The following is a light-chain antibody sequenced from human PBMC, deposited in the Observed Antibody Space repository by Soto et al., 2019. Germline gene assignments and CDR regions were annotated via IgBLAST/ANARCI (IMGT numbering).Light chain of an antibody. J-gene: IGLJ1*01. CDR1: SSDVGAYNY. Sequence: QSVLAQPPSASGSPGQSVTISCTGTSSDVGAYNYVSWYQQHPGKAPKLIIYEVTKRPSGVPDRFSGSKSGNTASLTVSGLQAEDEADYYCSSYAGSDNFRVFGTGTKVT. CDR3: SSYAGSDNFRV. CDR2: EVT. V-gene: IGLV2-8*01.